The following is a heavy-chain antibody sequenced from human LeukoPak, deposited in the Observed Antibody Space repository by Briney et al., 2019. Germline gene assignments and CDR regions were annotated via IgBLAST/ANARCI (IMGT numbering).Heavy chain of an antibody. CDR2: ISGSGGST. D-gene: IGHD3-22*01. CDR1: GFTFSSYA. Sequence: GGSLRLSCAASGFTFSSYAMSWVRQAPGKGLEWVSAISGSGGSTYYADSVKGRFTISRDNSKNTLYLQMNSLRAEDTAVYYCATTMIVVVIKYSGSHPSGDYWGQGTLVTVSS. J-gene: IGHJ4*02. V-gene: IGHV3-23*01. CDR3: ATTMIVVVIKYSGSHPSGDY.